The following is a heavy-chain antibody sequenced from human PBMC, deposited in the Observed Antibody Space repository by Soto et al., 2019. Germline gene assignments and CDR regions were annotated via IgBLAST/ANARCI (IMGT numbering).Heavy chain of an antibody. CDR1: GYPVTAYY. CDR3: ARGGGVGVAGSAAFDM. CDR2: INPATGAS. J-gene: IGHJ3*02. V-gene: IGHV1-2*02. Sequence: QLHLVQSGAVVKKPGASVTVSCSASGYPVTAYYMHWVRQAPGRGLEWMGGINPATGASKYTQTFQGRFTMTRDTSTSTVFMVLSGLTSEDTAVFYCARGGGVGVAGSAAFDMWGQGTVVTVSS. D-gene: IGHD3-3*01.